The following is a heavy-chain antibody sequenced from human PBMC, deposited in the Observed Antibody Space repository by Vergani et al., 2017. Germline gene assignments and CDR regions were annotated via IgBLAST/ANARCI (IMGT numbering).Heavy chain of an antibody. CDR1: GFTFSSYA. Sequence: EVQLVESGGGLVQPGGSLRLSCAASGFTFSSYAMSWVRQAPGKGLEWVSAISGSGGSTYYADSVKGRFTISRDNSKNTLYLQMNSLRAADTAIYYCAKDSSGGYTYGYYYDGMDVWGQGTTVTVSS. CDR2: ISGSGGST. CDR3: AKDSSGGYTYGYYYDGMDV. D-gene: IGHD5-18*01. J-gene: IGHJ6*02. V-gene: IGHV3-23*04.